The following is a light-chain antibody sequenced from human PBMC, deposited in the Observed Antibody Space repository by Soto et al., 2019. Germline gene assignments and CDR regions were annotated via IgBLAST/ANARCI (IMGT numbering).Light chain of an antibody. CDR2: DVS. CDR3: SSYTSSSSLGV. J-gene: IGLJ2*01. Sequence: QSVLTQPASVSGSPGQSITIFCTGTSSDDGVCKYVSWYEQHPRKAPQLMIYDVSNRPSGVFNRFSGSKSGNQACLTISWLQAEYEADYYCSSYTSSSSLGVVGRGTK. CDR1: SSDDGVCKY. V-gene: IGLV2-14*01.